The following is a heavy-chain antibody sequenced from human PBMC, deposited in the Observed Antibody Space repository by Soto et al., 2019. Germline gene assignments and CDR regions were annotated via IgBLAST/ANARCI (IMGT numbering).Heavy chain of an antibody. D-gene: IGHD2-2*01. Sequence: QVQLVQSGAEVRKPGSWVTVSCKASGGTFSNYAISWVRQAPGQGLEWMGGIIPIVGTGSYAQKFQGRVTITADEPTTTAYMELSSLRFEDTAVYYCARVVILVPTASTHYYYHIDVWGPGTTVTVSS. CDR3: ARVVILVPTASTHYYYHIDV. V-gene: IGHV1-69*01. J-gene: IGHJ6*02. CDR2: IIPIVGTG. CDR1: GGTFSNYA.